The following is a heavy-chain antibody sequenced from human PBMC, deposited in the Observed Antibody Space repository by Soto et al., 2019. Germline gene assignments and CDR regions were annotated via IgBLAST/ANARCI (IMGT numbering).Heavy chain of an antibody. D-gene: IGHD6-13*01. CDR1: GYTFTGYY. J-gene: IGHJ4*02. CDR2: INPNSGGT. V-gene: IGHV1-2*04. Sequence: ASVKVSCKASGYTFTGYYMHWVRQAPGQGLEWMGWINPNSGGTNYAQKFQGWVTMTRDTSISTAYMELSRLRSDDTAVYYCARAYSSGWYYFAYWGQGTLVTAPQ. CDR3: ARAYSSGWYYFAY.